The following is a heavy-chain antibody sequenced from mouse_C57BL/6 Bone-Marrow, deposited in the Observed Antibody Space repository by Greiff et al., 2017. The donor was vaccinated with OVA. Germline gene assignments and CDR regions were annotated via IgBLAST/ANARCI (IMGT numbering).Heavy chain of an antibody. J-gene: IGHJ1*03. D-gene: IGHD1-1*01. CDR2: IYPRSGNT. V-gene: IGHV1-81*01. Sequence: VQLQQSGAELARPGASVKLSCKASGYTFTSYGISWVKQRTGQGLEWIGEIYPRSGNTYYNEKFKGKATLTADKSSSTAYMELRSLTSEDSAVYFCARRHYYGSSYWYFDVWGTGTTVTVSS. CDR1: GYTFTSYG. CDR3: ARRHYYGSSYWYFDV.